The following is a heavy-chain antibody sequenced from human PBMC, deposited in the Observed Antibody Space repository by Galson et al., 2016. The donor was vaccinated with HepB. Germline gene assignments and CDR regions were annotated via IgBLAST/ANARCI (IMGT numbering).Heavy chain of an antibody. Sequence: SLRLSCAASGFTFSMYWMSWVRQAPGKGLEWVANIKQGGSEKYYVESVRGRFTISRDNAKNSLFLQMNSLRAEDTAVYYCERERRGSGWYIDYWGQGTLVTVSS. J-gene: IGHJ4*02. CDR3: ERERRGSGWYIDY. CDR2: IKQGGSEK. D-gene: IGHD6-19*01. V-gene: IGHV3-7*01. CDR1: GFTFSMYW.